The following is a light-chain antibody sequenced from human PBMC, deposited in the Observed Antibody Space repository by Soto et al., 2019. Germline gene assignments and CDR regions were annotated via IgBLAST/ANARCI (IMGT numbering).Light chain of an antibody. J-gene: IGLJ1*01. CDR1: SSDVGGYNY. V-gene: IGLV2-8*01. CDR3: SSYEGSNNFV. Sequence: SAVTPPPSASGSPGQSVTISCTGTSSDVGGYNYVSWYQQHPGKAPKLMIYEVSERPSGVPDRFSGSKSSNTASLTVSGLQAEDEADYYCSSYEGSNNFVFGTGTKVTVL. CDR2: EVS.